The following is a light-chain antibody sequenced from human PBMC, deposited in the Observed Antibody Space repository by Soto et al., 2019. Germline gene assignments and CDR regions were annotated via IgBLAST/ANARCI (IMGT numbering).Light chain of an antibody. Sequence: QLVLTQPPSASASLGASVKLTCTLSSGHNSYAIAWHQQQPEKGPRYLMKLNSDGSHSKGDRIPDRFSGSISGAERYLTISSLQSEDEADYYCQTWSTDIRVFGGGTKLTVL. J-gene: IGLJ3*02. V-gene: IGLV4-69*01. CDR3: QTWSTDIRV. CDR2: LNSDGSH. CDR1: SGHNSYA.